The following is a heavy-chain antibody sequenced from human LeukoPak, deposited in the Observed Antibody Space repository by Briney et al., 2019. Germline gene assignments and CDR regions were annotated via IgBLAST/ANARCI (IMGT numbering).Heavy chain of an antibody. Sequence: ASVKVSCKVSGYTLTELSMHWVRQAPGKGLEWMGGFDPEDGETIYAQKFQGRVTMTEDTSTDTAYMELSSLRSEDTAVYYCARDPGSRTTPLGWFDPWGQGTLVTVSS. D-gene: IGHD2/OR15-2a*01. J-gene: IGHJ5*02. CDR2: FDPEDGET. V-gene: IGHV1-24*01. CDR3: ARDPGSRTTPLGWFDP. CDR1: GYTLTELS.